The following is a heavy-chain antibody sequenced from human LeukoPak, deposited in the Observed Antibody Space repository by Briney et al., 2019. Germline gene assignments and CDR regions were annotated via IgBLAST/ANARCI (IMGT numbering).Heavy chain of an antibody. CDR3: ARGLWGSDYSIFGV. Sequence: PSETLSLTCTVSGASVSGSAYYWGWIRQPPGKGLEWIGNIYYSGSTYYNESLESRVTISIDTSKNQFSLKLSSVIAADTAVYYCARGLWGSDYSIFGVWGQGTLVTVSS. CDR2: IYYSGST. D-gene: IGHD3-3*01. CDR1: GASVSGSAYY. J-gene: IGHJ4*02. V-gene: IGHV4-39*07.